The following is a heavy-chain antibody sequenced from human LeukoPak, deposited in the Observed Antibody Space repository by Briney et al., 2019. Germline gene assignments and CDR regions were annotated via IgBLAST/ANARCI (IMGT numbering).Heavy chain of an antibody. V-gene: IGHV3-64*01. J-gene: IGHJ4*02. D-gene: IGHD3-22*01. CDR1: GFTFSSYA. CDR2: ISSNGGST. Sequence: GGSLRLSCAASGFTFSSYAMHWVRQAPGKGLEYVSAISSNGGSTYYANSVKGRFTISRDNSKNTLYLQMGSLRAEDMAVYYCARVRRTYYYDSSGYYSPEAVWEALDYWGQGTLVTVSS. CDR3: ARVRRTYYYDSSGYYSPEAVWEALDY.